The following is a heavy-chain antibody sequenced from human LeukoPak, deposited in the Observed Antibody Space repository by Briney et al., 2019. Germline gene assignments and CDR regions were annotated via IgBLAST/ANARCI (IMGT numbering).Heavy chain of an antibody. CDR2: TYYRSKWYN. V-gene: IGHV6-1*01. J-gene: IGHJ4*02. Sequence: SQTLSLTCAISGDSVSSNSAAWYWIRQSPSRGLEWLGRTYYRSKWYNDYAVSVKSRITINPDTSKNQFSLQLNSVTPEDTAVYYCTRGAPVGSSREFDYWGQGTLVTVSS. CDR3: TRGAPVGSSREFDY. CDR1: GDSVSSNSAA. D-gene: IGHD5-24*01.